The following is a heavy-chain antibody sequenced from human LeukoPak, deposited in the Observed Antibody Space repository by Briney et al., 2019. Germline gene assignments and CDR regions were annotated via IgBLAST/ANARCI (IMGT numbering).Heavy chain of an antibody. CDR2: ISVSGGRT. V-gene: IGHV3-23*01. CDR3: AKVPWGEYNYFVY. CDR1: GFTITNYD. D-gene: IGHD5-12*01. J-gene: IGHJ4*02. Sequence: GASLTLSCAAFGFTITNYDLNWVRQAPGKGLEWVSGISVSGGRTFYADSVKGRFTISRDNSRNTLYLQMNSLRAEDTAVYYCAKVPWGEYNYFVYWGQGVLVTVSS.